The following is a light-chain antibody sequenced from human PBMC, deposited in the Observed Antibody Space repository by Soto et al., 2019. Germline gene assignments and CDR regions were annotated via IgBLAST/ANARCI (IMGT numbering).Light chain of an antibody. CDR3: CSYAGSSTVV. Sequence: QSVLTQPASVSGSPGQSITISCTGTSSDVGSYNLVSWCQQHPGKAPKLMIYEGSKRPSGVSNRFSGSKSGNTASLTISGLQAEDEADYYCCSYAGSSTVVFGGGTTLTVL. V-gene: IGLV2-23*01. J-gene: IGLJ2*01. CDR2: EGS. CDR1: SSDVGSYNL.